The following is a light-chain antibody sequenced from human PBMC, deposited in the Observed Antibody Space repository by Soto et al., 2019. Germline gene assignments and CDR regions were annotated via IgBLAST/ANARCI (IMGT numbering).Light chain of an antibody. Sequence: QSALTQPPSASGSPGQSVTISCTGTSSDVGGYNYVSWYQQHPGKAPKLMIYEVSKRSSGVPDRFSGSKSVNTASLTVSGLQAEDEADYYCSSYAGSNNVVFGGGTKLTVL. CDR1: SSDVGGYNY. CDR3: SSYAGSNNVV. J-gene: IGLJ2*01. CDR2: EVS. V-gene: IGLV2-8*01.